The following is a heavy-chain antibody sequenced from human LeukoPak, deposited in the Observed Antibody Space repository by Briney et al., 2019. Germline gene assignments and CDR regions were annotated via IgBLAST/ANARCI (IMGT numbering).Heavy chain of an antibody. V-gene: IGHV4-59*01. D-gene: IGHD2-15*01. J-gene: IGHJ4*02. CDR1: DNSITSYY. Sequence: SETLSLTCTVPDNSITSYYWTWIRQPPGKGLEWIGYIGYTGSTNYNPSLKSRVTISVEKSKNQFSLKLNSVTAADTGMYYCARGGWSLDYWGQGTLVIVSS. CDR3: ARGGWSLDY. CDR2: IGYTGST.